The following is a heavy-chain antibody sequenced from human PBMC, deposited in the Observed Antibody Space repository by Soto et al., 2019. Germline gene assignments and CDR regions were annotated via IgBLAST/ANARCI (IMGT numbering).Heavy chain of an antibody. CDR2: MNPNSGNT. D-gene: IGHD5-12*01. CDR1: GYTFPSYD. Sequence: QVQLVQSGAEVKKPGDSVKVSCKASGYTFPSYDINWERQATGQGLEWMGWMNPNSGNTGYAQKFQGRVTMTRNTSISTAYMELSSMRSEDTAVYYCARGKEWLDGGGYWGRGTLVAVSS. V-gene: IGHV1-8*01. CDR3: ARGKEWLDGGGY. J-gene: IGHJ4*02.